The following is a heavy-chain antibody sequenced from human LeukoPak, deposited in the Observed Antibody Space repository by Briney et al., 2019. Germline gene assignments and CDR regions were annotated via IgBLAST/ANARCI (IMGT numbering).Heavy chain of an antibody. CDR2: IKSKTDGGTT. Sequence: GGSLRPSCAASGFTFSNAWMSWVRQAPGKGLEWVGRIKSKTDGGTTDYAAPVKGRFTISRDDSKNTLYLQMNSLKTEDTAVYYCSTIGTYYYDSSGYYYPYFFDDWGQGTLVTVSS. CDR1: GFTFSNAW. J-gene: IGHJ4*02. CDR3: STIGTYYYDSSGYYYPYFFDD. D-gene: IGHD3-22*01. V-gene: IGHV3-15*01.